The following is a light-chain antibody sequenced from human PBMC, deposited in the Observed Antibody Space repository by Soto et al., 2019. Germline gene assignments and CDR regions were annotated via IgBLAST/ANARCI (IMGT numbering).Light chain of an antibody. CDR1: QSVSSN. J-gene: IGKJ4*01. CDR3: QQYNNWPLT. CDR2: GAS. V-gene: IGKV3-15*01. Sequence: EIVMTQSPATLSVSPGERATLSCRASQSVSSNLAWYSQKPGQAPRLLIYGASTRATGIPARFSGSGSGTEFTLTISSLQSEDFAVYYCQQYNNWPLTFGGGTKVEIK.